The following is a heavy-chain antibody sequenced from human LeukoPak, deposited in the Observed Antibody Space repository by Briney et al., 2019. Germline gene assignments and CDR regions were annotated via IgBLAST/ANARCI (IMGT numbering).Heavy chain of an antibody. V-gene: IGHV3-21*04. D-gene: IGHD1-26*01. J-gene: IGHJ4*02. Sequence: GGPLRLSCAASGFTFSSYSMNWVSQAPGKGLEWVSSISSSSSYIYYADSVKGRFTISRDNAKNSLYLQMNRLRAEDTAVYYCARATSGFLDYWGQGTLVTVSS. CDR2: ISSSSSYI. CDR1: GFTFSSYS. CDR3: ARATSGFLDY.